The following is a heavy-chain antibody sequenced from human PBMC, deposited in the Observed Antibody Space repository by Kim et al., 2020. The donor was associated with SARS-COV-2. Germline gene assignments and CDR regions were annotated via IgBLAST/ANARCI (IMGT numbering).Heavy chain of an antibody. Sequence: ADSVKGRFTISRENAKDTLYLQMSRLRAEDTAVYYCARRQFSSGWYYFDYWGQGTLVTVSS. J-gene: IGHJ4*02. V-gene: IGHV3-74*01. D-gene: IGHD6-19*01. CDR3: ARRQFSSGWYYFDY.